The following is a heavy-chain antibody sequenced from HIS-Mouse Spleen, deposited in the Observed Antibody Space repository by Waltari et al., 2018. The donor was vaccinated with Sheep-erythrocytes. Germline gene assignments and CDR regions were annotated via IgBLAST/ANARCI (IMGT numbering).Heavy chain of an antibody. D-gene: IGHD3-9*01. CDR3: ARDLGYDILTGYYSDAFDI. CDR2: IYHSGST. CDR1: GYHISSGSD. J-gene: IGHJ3*02. Sequence: QVQLQESGPGLVKPQETLSLTRTAPGYHISSGSDWGWIRPPPGSGLGWIGSIYHSGSTYYNPSLKSRVTISVDTSKNQFSLKLSSVTAADTAVYYCARDLGYDILTGYYSDAFDIWGQGTMVTVSS. V-gene: IGHV4-38-2*02.